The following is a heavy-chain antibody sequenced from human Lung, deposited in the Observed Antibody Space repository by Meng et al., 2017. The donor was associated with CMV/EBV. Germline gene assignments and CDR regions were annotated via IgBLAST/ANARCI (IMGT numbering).Heavy chain of an antibody. Sequence: QLQGSVPGLVMPSWTLSLTCVVSGGSISSSYWWTWVRQSPGKGLEWIGEMYHSGTTNYNPSLKSRVTISMGKSNNQLSLKLNSVTAADTAVYYCATQESRDGHNPYWGQGTLVTVSS. CDR2: MYHSGTT. CDR1: GGSISSSYW. CDR3: ATQESRDGHNPY. J-gene: IGHJ4*02. D-gene: IGHD5-24*01. V-gene: IGHV4-4*02.